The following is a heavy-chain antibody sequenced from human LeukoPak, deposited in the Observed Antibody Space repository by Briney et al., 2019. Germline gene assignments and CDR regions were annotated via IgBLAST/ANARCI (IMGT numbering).Heavy chain of an antibody. CDR3: ARDLVTVTKGFDI. V-gene: IGHV4-59*11. CDR2: ISYIGST. D-gene: IGHD4-17*01. Sequence: SETLSLTCAVSDDSFSSHYWTWIRQPPGKGLEWIGYISYIGSTNYDPSLKSRVTISIDTSKNQFSLQLTSVTAADTAVYYCARDLVTVTKGFDIWGQGTMVSVSS. J-gene: IGHJ3*02. CDR1: DDSFSSHY.